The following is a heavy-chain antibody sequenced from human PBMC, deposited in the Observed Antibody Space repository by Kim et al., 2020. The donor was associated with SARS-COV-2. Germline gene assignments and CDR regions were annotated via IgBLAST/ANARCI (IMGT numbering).Heavy chain of an antibody. D-gene: IGHD3-16*01. CDR3: ARSRGLRYFDL. V-gene: IGHV4-34*01. Sequence: NYNPSLKSRVTISVDTSKNQFSLKLSSVTAADTAVYYCARSRGLRYFDLWGRGTLVTVSS. J-gene: IGHJ2*01.